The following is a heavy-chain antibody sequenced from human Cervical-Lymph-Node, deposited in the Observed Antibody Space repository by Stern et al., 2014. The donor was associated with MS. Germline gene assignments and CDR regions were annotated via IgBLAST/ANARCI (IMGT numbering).Heavy chain of an antibody. D-gene: IGHD2-15*01. Sequence: VQLEESGGGVVQPGRSLRLSCAASGFTFSSYGMHWVRQAPGQGLEWVAVIWYDGSNKYYADSVKGRFTISRDNSKNTLYLQMNSLRAEDTAVYYCARDRHDLGYCSGGSCYLPDYWGQGTLVTVSS. V-gene: IGHV3-33*01. CDR2: IWYDGSNK. CDR3: ARDRHDLGYCSGGSCYLPDY. J-gene: IGHJ4*02. CDR1: GFTFSSYG.